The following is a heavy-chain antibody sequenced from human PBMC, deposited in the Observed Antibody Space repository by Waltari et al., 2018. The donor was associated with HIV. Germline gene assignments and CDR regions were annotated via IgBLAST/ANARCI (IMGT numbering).Heavy chain of an antibody. CDR1: GYTLTELS. J-gene: IGHJ6*02. D-gene: IGHD1-26*01. V-gene: IGHV1-24*01. Sequence: QVQLIQSGAEVKKPGASVKDSCQGFGYTLTELSMHWVRQAPGKGLEWMGGFDPEDDETIYAQKFQGRVTMTEDTSTDSAYMELSSLTSEDTAVYYCATGGGTTSIQLYDLDVWGQGTTVTVSS. CDR3: ATGGGTTSIQLYDLDV. CDR2: FDPEDDET.